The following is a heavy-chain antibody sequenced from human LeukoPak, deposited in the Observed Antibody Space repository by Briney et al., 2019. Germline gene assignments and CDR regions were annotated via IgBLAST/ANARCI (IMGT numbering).Heavy chain of an antibody. J-gene: IGHJ3*02. V-gene: IGHV4-30-4*01. CDR2: IYYSGST. Sequence: PSQTLSLTCTVSGGSISSGDYYWSWIRQPPGKGLEWIGYIYYSGSTYYNPSLKSRVTISVDTSKNQFSLKLSSVTAADTAVYYCARADYDILTDYSRPDAFDISGQGTMVTVSS. CDR1: GGSISSGDYY. D-gene: IGHD3-9*01. CDR3: ARADYDILTDYSRPDAFDI.